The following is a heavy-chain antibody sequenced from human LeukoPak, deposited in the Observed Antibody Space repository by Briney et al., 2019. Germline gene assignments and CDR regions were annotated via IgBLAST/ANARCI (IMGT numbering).Heavy chain of an antibody. D-gene: IGHD5-12*01. CDR1: GGSINSGGYY. CDR2: IFYSGST. Sequence: SETLSPTCTVSGGSINSGGYYWSWIRQHPGKGLEWIGYIFYSGSTYYNPSLKSRVTISVDTSKNQFSLKLSSVTAADTAVYYCARGRRRAATIFDWFDPWGQGTLVTVSS. CDR3: ARGRRRAATIFDWFDP. V-gene: IGHV4-31*03. J-gene: IGHJ5*02.